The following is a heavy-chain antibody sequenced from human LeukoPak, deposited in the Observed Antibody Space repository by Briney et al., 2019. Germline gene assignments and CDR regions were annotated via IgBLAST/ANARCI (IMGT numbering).Heavy chain of an antibody. CDR2: INPNSGGT. V-gene: IGHV1-2*06. CDR1: GYTFTGYY. Sequence: GALVKVSCKASGYTFTGYYMHWVRQAPGQGLEWMGRINPNSGGTNYAQKFQGRVTMTRDTSISTAYMELSRLRSDDTAVYYCASAIVVVPAAPRGVYYYYYGMDVWGQGTTVTVSS. J-gene: IGHJ6*02. CDR3: ASAIVVVPAAPRGVYYYYYGMDV. D-gene: IGHD2-2*01.